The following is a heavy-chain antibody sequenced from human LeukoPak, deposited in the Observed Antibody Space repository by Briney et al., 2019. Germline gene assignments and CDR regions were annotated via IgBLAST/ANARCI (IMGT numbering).Heavy chain of an antibody. J-gene: IGHJ4*02. CDR3: ARVNSGSYYPFDY. V-gene: IGHV1-8*01. D-gene: IGHD1-26*01. Sequence: ASAKVSCKASGYTFTSYDINWVRQATGQGLEWMGWMNPNSGNTGYAQKFQGRVTMTRDTSISTAYMELSRLRSDDTAVYYCARVNSGSYYPFDYWGQGTLVTVSS. CDR1: GYTFTSYD. CDR2: MNPNSGNT.